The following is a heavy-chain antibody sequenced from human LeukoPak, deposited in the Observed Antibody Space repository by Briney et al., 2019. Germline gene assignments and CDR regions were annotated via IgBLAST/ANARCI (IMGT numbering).Heavy chain of an antibody. D-gene: IGHD1-7*01. CDR3: ARHGQSWNYYHWFDP. J-gene: IGHJ5*02. Sequence: EASVKVSCKASGYTFTSYDINWVRQATGQGLEWMGWMNPNSGNTGYAQKFQGRVTMTRNTSISTAYMELSSLRSEDTAVYYCARHGQSWNYYHWFDPWGQGTLVTVSS. CDR1: GYTFTSYD. CDR2: MNPNSGNT. V-gene: IGHV1-8*01.